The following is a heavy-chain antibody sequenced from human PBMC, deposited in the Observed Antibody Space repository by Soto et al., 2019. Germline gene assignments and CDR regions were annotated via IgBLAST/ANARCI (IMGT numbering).Heavy chain of an antibody. D-gene: IGHD2-8*02. CDR1: GYTFTSYA. Sequence: GASVKVSCTASGYTFTSYAMHWVRQAPGQRLEWMGWINAGNGNTKYSQKFQGRVTITRDTSASTAYMELNSLRAEDTAVYFCGKGSSCTSVSCHLAPFEFWGQGTLVTVSS. J-gene: IGHJ4*02. V-gene: IGHV1-3*01. CDR3: GKGSSCTSVSCHLAPFEF. CDR2: INAGNGNT.